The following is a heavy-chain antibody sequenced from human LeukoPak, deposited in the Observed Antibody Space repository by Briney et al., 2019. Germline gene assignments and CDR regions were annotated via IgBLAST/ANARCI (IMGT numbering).Heavy chain of an antibody. D-gene: IGHD3-3*01. J-gene: IGHJ3*02. V-gene: IGHV3-11*01. CDR1: GFTFSDYY. Sequence: GGSLRLSCAASGFTFSDYYMSWIRQAPGKGLEWVSYISSSGSTIYYADSVKGRFTISRDNAKNSLYLQMNSLRAEDTAVYYCARDTAPYDFWSGGDAFDIWGQGTMVTVSS. CDR2: ISSSGSTI. CDR3: ARDTAPYDFWSGGDAFDI.